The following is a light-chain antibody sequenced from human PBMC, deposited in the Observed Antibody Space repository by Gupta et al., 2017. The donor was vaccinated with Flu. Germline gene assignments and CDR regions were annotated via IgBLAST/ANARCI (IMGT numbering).Light chain of an antibody. J-gene: IGKJ4*01. CDR1: QSVSSY. CDR3: QQRSYWPPLT. CDR2: DAS. Sequence: EIVLTQSPATLSLSPGERATLSCRASQSVSSYLAWYQQKPGQAPRLLIYDASNRYTGIPARFSGSGYGKDLTLTISSREPEEFAGYYCQQRSYWPPLTFGGGTKVEIK. V-gene: IGKV3-11*01.